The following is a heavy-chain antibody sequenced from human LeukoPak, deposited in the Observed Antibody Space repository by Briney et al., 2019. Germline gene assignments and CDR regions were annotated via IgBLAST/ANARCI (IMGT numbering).Heavy chain of an antibody. CDR1: GYTYTGYY. J-gene: IGHJ6*03. V-gene: IGHV1-2*02. Sequence: ASVTVSCKASGYTYTGYYLHWVRQAPGQGLEWMGWINTNSGDTNYAQKFHGRVTMTRDTSINTAYMELSGLRSDDTAVYYCARDLYNWNMDVWGKGTTVTVSS. CDR2: INTNSGDT. D-gene: IGHD1-20*01. CDR3: ARDLYNWNMDV.